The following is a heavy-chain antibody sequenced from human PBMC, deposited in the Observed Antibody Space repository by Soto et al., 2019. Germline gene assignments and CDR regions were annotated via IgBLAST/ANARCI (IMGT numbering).Heavy chain of an antibody. CDR1: GFTFSDHC. J-gene: IGHJ4*02. V-gene: IGHV3-72*01. D-gene: IGHD3-22*01. CDR2: IRDKAHSYTT. Sequence: EVQLVESGGGLVQPGGSLRLSCAASGFTFSDHCMDWVRQVPGKGLEWVGRIRDKAHSYTTEYAASVKGRFTISRDDSKTSLYLQMNSLKTEDTAVYYCARPHSTTYYGSYFDYWGQGTLVTVSS. CDR3: ARPHSTTYYGSYFDY.